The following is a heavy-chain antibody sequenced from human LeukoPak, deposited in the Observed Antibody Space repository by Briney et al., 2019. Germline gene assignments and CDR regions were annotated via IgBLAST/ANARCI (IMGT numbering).Heavy chain of an antibody. V-gene: IGHV3-21*01. Sequence: GGSLRLSCAASGFTFSSYSMNWVRQAPGKGLEWVSSISSSSSYIYYADSVKGRFTISRDNAKSSLYLQMNSLRAEDTAVYYCARDLVSWMTTVTTDAFDIWGQGTMVTVSS. CDR2: ISSSSSYI. D-gene: IGHD4-17*01. CDR3: ARDLVSWMTTVTTDAFDI. J-gene: IGHJ3*02. CDR1: GFTFSSYS.